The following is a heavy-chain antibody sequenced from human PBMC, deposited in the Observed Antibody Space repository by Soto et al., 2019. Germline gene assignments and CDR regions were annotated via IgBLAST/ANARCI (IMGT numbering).Heavy chain of an antibody. D-gene: IGHD2-2*01. V-gene: IGHV1-69*02. CDR3: ARSIVVPAAIHGMDV. CDR2: IIPILGIA. J-gene: IGHJ6*02. Sequence: QVPLVQSGAEVKKPGSSVKVSCKASGGTFSSYTISWVRQAPGQGLEWMGRIIPILGIANYAQKFQGRVTITADKSTSTAYMELSSLRSEDTAVYYCARSIVVPAAIHGMDVWGQGTTVTVSS. CDR1: GGTFSSYT.